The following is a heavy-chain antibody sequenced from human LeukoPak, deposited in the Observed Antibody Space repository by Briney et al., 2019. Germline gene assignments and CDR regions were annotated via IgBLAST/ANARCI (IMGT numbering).Heavy chain of an antibody. Sequence: SETLSLTCTVSGGSISSYHWSWLRQPPGEGLEWIGYIYYSGSTNHNPSLKSRVTIPVDTSKNQLSMKLSSVNAADTAVYYCARREMGAFDIWGQGTMVTVSS. CDR3: ARREMGAFDI. J-gene: IGHJ3*02. D-gene: IGHD2-8*01. CDR2: IYYSGST. V-gene: IGHV4-59*08. CDR1: GGSISSYH.